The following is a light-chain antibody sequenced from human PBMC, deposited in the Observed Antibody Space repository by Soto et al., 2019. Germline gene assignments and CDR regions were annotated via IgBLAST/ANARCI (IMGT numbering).Light chain of an antibody. V-gene: IGKV3-20*01. CDR1: QSVSRTY. J-gene: IGKJ1*01. CDR3: QQYGTSTPT. Sequence: EIVLTQSPDTLSLSPGERATLSCRASQSVSRTYLAWYQQTPGQAPRLXIYDASNRETGFPDRFSGSGAGTECTLTISRLEPEDVAVDYCQQYGTSTPTFGQGTKVDIK. CDR2: DAS.